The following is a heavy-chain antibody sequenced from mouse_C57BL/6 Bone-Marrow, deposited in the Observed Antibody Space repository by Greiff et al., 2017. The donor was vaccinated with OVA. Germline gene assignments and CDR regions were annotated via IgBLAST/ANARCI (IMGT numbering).Heavy chain of an antibody. V-gene: IGHV1-50*01. D-gene: IGHD2-3*01. CDR2: IDPSDSYT. CDR3: ARLGSYDYLDY. J-gene: IGHJ2*01. Sequence: VQLQQPGAELVKPGASVKLSCKASGYTFTSYWMQWVKQRPGQGLEWIGEIDPSDSYTNYNQKFKGKATLTVDTSSSTAYMQLSSLTSEDSAVYYCARLGSYDYLDYWGQGTTLTVSS. CDR1: GYTFTSYW.